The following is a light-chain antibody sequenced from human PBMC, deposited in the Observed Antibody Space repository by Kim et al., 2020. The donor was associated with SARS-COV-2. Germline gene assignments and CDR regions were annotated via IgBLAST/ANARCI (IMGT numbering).Light chain of an antibody. CDR2: DAS. CDR3: QQRSNWPPA. CDR1: QSVSSY. V-gene: IGKV3-11*01. J-gene: IGKJ4*01. Sequence: SLSPGESATLSCRASQSVSSYLAWYQQKPGQAPRLLIYDASNRATGIPARFSGSGSGTDFTLTISSLEPEDFAVYYCQQRSNWPPAFGGGTKLEI.